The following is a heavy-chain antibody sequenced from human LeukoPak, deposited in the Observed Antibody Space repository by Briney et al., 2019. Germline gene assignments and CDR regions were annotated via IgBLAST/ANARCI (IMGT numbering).Heavy chain of an antibody. J-gene: IGHJ6*02. D-gene: IGHD1-14*01. CDR2: IYSGGST. CDR3: AALPGQNGMDV. Sequence: LSLTCTVSGGSISSGGFYWSCIRQHPGKGLEWVSVIYSGGSTYYADSVKGRFTISRDNSKNTLYLQMNSLRAEDTAVYYCAALPGQNGMDVWGQGTTVTVSS. V-gene: IGHV3-53*01. CDR1: GGSISSGGFY.